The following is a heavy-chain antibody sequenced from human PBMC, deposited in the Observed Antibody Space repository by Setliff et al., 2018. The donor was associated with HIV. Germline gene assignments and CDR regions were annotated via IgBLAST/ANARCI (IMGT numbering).Heavy chain of an antibody. CDR1: GFTFSKYA. D-gene: IGHD1-26*01. V-gene: IGHV3-23*01. CDR2: ISPSGGDT. CDR3: AKSLGTNYFDY. J-gene: IGHJ4*02. Sequence: AGGSLRLSCAASGFTFSKYAMNWVRQAPGKGLEWVSNISPSGGDTVYADSVKGRFTISRDNSQNTVYLQMNSLRVEDTAVYYCAKSLGTNYFDYWGQGTLVTVSS.